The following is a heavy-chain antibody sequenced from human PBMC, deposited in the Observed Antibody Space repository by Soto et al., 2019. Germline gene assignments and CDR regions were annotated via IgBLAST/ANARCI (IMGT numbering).Heavy chain of an antibody. V-gene: IGHV5-51*01. CDR1: GYIFTTYW. D-gene: IGHD5-12*01. CDR3: ARSGYSSHGMDA. Sequence: GESLKISCQGSGYIFTTYWIGWVRQMPGKGLEWMGIIYPTDSDTRYSPSFQGQVTISADKSITTAYLQWSSLRASDTAVYYCARSGYSSHGMDAWGQGTTVTVSS. J-gene: IGHJ6*02. CDR2: IYPTDSDT.